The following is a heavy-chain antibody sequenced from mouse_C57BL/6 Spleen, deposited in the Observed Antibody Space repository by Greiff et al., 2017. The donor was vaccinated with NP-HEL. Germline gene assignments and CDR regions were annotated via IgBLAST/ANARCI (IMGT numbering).Heavy chain of an antibody. CDR3: ARIKKIVAIYFDY. CDR2: TNPTNGRT. Sequence: QVQLQQPGADLVKAGASVKMSCKASGYTFTSYWMHWVKQRLGQGLEWFAETNPTNGRTYYNEKFKSKATLTVAKSSSTAYMLLSGPTFEDSAVYYCARIKKIVAIYFDYWGQGTTLIVSS. CDR1: GYTFTSYW. J-gene: IGHJ2*01. V-gene: IGHV1S81*02. D-gene: IGHD1-1*01.